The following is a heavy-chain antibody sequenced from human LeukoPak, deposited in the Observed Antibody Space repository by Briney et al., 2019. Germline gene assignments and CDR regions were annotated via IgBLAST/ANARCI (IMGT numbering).Heavy chain of an antibody. V-gene: IGHV5-51*01. J-gene: IGHJ4*02. CDR2: IYPGDSDT. D-gene: IGHD6-19*01. CDR1: GYSFTRYW. Sequence: GESLEISRKGSGYSFTRYWIGLVRQMPGKGLEGMGIIYPGDSDTRYSPSFQGQVTISADKSIRTAYLQWSSLKASDTAMYYCARRGSGWFFDYWGQGTLVTVSS. CDR3: ARRGSGWFFDY.